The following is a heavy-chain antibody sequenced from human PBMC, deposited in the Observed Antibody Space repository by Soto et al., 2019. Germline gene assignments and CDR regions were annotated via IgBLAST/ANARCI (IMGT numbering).Heavy chain of an antibody. CDR3: ARWLGYGPHFDY. J-gene: IGHJ4*02. V-gene: IGHV4-59*08. D-gene: IGHD5-12*01. Sequence: SETLSLTCTVSGGSISNHYWGWVRQSPGNGLEYIGNIYYSGSTNYNPSLKSRVTMSVDTSKSQFSLKLTSVTAADTAVYYCARWLGYGPHFDYWGQGTLVTISS. CDR2: IYYSGST. CDR1: GGSISNHY.